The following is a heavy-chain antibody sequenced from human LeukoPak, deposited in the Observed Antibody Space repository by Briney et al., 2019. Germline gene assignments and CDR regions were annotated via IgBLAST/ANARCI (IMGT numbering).Heavy chain of an antibody. CDR1: GGSFNDYY. CDR3: ARVPLRFLEPFDY. J-gene: IGHJ4*02. Sequence: SETLSLTCAVYGGSFNDYYWSWIRQPPGKGLEWIGESNHSGTTNYNPSLYSRVTMSLDTSKNQVSLRLNSVTAADTAVYYCARVPLRFLEPFDYWGQGTLVTVSS. D-gene: IGHD3-3*01. CDR2: SNHSGTT. V-gene: IGHV4-34*01.